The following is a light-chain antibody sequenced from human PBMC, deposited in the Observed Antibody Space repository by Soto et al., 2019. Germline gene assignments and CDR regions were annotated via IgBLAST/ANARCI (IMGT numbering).Light chain of an antibody. CDR3: QQYNSYSYT. CDR2: KAS. CDR1: QSICGW. J-gene: IGKJ2*01. V-gene: IGKV1-5*03. Sequence: DIQMTQSPSTLSASVGDRVTITCRASQSICGWLAWYQQKPGKAPKLLIYKASNLESGVPSRFSGSGSGTEFTLTISSLQPDDFATYYCQQYNSYSYTFGQGTKLEIK.